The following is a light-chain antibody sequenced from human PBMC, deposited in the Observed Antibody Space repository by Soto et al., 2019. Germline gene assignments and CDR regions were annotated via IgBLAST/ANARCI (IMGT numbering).Light chain of an antibody. Sequence: DIQMTPSPSSLSASVGDRVTITCRASQGISSYLNWYQQKPGKAPKLLIYAASSLQSGVPLRFSGSGSGIDFTLPISSLQPEDFATYYCQQSYSTLVTFGQGTKLEIK. CDR1: QGISSY. CDR3: QQSYSTLVT. V-gene: IGKV1-39*01. J-gene: IGKJ2*01. CDR2: AAS.